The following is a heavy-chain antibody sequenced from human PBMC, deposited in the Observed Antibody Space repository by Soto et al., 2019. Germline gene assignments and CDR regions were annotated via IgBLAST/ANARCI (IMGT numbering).Heavy chain of an antibody. CDR3: ASDPYYYASYY. V-gene: IGHV3-11*01. Sequence: QVQMVESGGDLVKPGGSLRLSCAASGFTFSDHYMTWIRQSPGKGLEWVSYISSDSATIYYTDSVQGRSTVSRDNAKNSVYLQMNSLRAEDTAVYYCASDPYYYASYYWGQGTLVTVSS. CDR1: GFTFSDHY. J-gene: IGHJ4*02. CDR2: ISSDSATI. D-gene: IGHD3-10*01.